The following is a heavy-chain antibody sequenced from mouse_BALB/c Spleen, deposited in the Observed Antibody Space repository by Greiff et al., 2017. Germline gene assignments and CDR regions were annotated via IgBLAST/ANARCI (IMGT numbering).Heavy chain of an antibody. Sequence: VQLQQSGPELVKPGASVKISCKASGYTFTDYNMHWVKQSHGKSLEWIGYIYPYNGGTGYNQKFKSKATLTVDNSSSTAYMELRSLTSEDSAVYYCARWYRFYAMDYWGQGTSVTVSS. CDR2: IYPYNGGT. V-gene: IGHV1S29*02. CDR1: GYTFTDYN. CDR3: ARWYRFYAMDY. D-gene: IGHD2-14*01. J-gene: IGHJ4*01.